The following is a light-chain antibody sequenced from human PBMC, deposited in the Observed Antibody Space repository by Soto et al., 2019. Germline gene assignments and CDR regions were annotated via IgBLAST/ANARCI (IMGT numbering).Light chain of an antibody. CDR3: QQYNDWPPLT. CDR1: QSIINN. J-gene: IGKJ4*01. V-gene: IGKV3-15*01. CDR2: GAS. Sequence: EIVMTQSPDTLSVSPGERATLSCRASQSIINNLAWYQQKPGQAPRLLIYGASIRATGFPARFSGSGSGTEFTLTISSLQSEDFAVYYCQQYNDWPPLTFGGGTQVEIK.